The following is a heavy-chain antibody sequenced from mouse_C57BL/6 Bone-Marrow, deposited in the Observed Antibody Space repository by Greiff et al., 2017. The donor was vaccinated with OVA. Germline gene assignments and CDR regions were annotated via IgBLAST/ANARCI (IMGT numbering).Heavy chain of an antibody. J-gene: IGHJ4*01. D-gene: IGHD2-2*01. CDR3: ARWSPLTVRLRQGSYYYAMDY. V-gene: IGHV1-82*01. CDR2: IYPGDGDT. Sequence: VQLQQSGPELVKPGASVKISCKASGYAFSSSWMNWVKQRPGKGLEWIGRIYPGDGDTNYNGKFKGKATLTADKSSSTAYMQLSSLTSEDSAVYFCARWSPLTVRLRQGSYYYAMDYWGQATSVTVFS. CDR1: GYAFSSSW.